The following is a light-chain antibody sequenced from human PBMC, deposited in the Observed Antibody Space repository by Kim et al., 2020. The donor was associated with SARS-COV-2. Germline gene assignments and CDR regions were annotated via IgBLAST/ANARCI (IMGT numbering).Light chain of an antibody. CDR1: QSIRNG. V-gene: IGKV3-15*01. CDR2: DAS. Sequence: VSPGETATLSCRASQSIRNGLAWYQQEPGQAPKILVYDASTRATGIPARFSGSGSGTEFTLTISSLQSEDFAVYYCQQYVQWPLTFGGGTKVDIK. CDR3: QQYVQWPLT. J-gene: IGKJ4*01.